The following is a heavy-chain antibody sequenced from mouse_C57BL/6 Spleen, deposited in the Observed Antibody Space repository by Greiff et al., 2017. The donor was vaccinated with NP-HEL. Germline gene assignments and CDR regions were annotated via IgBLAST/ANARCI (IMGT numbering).Heavy chain of an antibody. D-gene: IGHD4-1*01. V-gene: IGHV1-82*01. CDR3: AKMGRYVDPFAY. CDR2: IYPGDGDT. Sequence: QVQLKQSGPELVKPGASVKISCKASGYAFSSSWMNWVKQRPGKGLEWIGRIYPGDGDTNYNGKFKGKATLTADKSSSTAYMQLSSLTSEDSAVYFCAKMGRYVDPFAYWGQGTLVTVSA. J-gene: IGHJ3*01. CDR1: GYAFSSSW.